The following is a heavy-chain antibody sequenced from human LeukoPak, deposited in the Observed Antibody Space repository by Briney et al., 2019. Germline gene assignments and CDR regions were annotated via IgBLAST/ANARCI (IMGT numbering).Heavy chain of an antibody. CDR1: GGSFSGYY. D-gene: IGHD2-15*01. CDR2: IDHSGST. Sequence: SETLSLTCAVYGGSFSGYYWSWIRQPPGKGLEGIGEIDHSGSTNYNPSLKSRVTISVDTSKNQFSLKLSSVTAADTAVYYCARGGTDVVVVAATKFPYFDYWGQGTLVTVSS. V-gene: IGHV4-34*01. CDR3: ARGGTDVVVVAATKFPYFDY. J-gene: IGHJ4*02.